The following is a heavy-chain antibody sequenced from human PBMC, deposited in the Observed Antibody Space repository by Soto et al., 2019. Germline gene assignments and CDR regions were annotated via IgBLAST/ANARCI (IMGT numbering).Heavy chain of an antibody. D-gene: IGHD1-26*01. Sequence: GGSLRLSCAVSGFTVSSDYMSWVRQAPGQGPEWISVIYSTGATYYADSVKGRFTISRDYSKSTLYLQMNSLRSEDTAVYYCVRHSGAYYNFRYWGQGALVTVSS. V-gene: IGHV3-53*01. CDR2: IYSTGAT. J-gene: IGHJ4*02. CDR1: GFTVSSDY. CDR3: VRHSGAYYNFRY.